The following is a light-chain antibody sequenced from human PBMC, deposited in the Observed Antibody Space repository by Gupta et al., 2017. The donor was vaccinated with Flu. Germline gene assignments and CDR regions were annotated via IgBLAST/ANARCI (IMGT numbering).Light chain of an antibody. CDR1: SSDVGGYNY. J-gene: IGLJ1*01. CDR3: SSYTDTSTFYV. Sequence: QSALTQPASVHGSPGQSITISCTGTSSDVGGYNYVSWYQQRPGKAPKLMIYDVSNRPSGVSNRFSGSKSGNTASLTISGLQAEDETDYYCSSYTDTSTFYVFGTGTKVTVL. CDR2: DVS. V-gene: IGLV2-14*01.